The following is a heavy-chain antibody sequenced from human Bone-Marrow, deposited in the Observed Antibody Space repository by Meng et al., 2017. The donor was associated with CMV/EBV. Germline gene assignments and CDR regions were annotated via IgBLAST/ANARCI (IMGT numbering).Heavy chain of an antibody. J-gene: IGHJ4*02. V-gene: IGHV3-30*02. D-gene: IGHD3-16*01. CDR1: GFRFDDYG. Sequence: GESLKISCVASGFRFDDYGMHWVRQTTGKGLEWVAFIRHDGTNKFYGDSVKGRFTISRDNFKNTVYRQMNSLRPEDTAVYYCAKDLLLFGGPNAYFDYWGQGMAVTVSS. CDR2: IRHDGTNK. CDR3: AKDLLLFGGPNAYFDY.